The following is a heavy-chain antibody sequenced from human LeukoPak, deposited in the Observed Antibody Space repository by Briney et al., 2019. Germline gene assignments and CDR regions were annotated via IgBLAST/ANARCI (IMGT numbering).Heavy chain of an antibody. CDR3: ARGPSYYDSSGDAFDI. CDR1: GYTFTSYG. Sequence: ASVKVSCKASGYTFTSYGISWVRQAPGQGLEWMGWISAYNGNTNYAQRLQGRVTMTTDTSTSTAYMELRSLRSDDTAVYYCARGPSYYDSSGDAFDIWGQGTMVTVSS. CDR2: ISAYNGNT. D-gene: IGHD3-22*01. J-gene: IGHJ3*02. V-gene: IGHV1-18*01.